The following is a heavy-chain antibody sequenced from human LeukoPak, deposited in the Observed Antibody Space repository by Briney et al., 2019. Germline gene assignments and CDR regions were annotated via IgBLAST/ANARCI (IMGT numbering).Heavy chain of an antibody. D-gene: IGHD3-9*01. CDR1: GGSISSGDYY. CDR2: IYYSGST. V-gene: IGHV4-30-4*08. CDR3: ARSLRYFDWLLRSSHFDY. Sequence: PSETLSLTCTVSGGSISSGDYYWSWIRQPPGKGLEWIGYIYYSGSTYYNPSLKSRVTISVDTSKNQFSLKLSSVTAADTAVYYCARSLRYFDWLLRSSHFDYWGRGTLVTVSS. J-gene: IGHJ4*02.